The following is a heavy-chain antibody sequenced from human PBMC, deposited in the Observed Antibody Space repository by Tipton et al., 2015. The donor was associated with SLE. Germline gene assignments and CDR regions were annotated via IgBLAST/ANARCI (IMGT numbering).Heavy chain of an antibody. CDR3: ARGEMDVFDI. CDR1: GGSISSGGYY. J-gene: IGHJ3*02. Sequence: TLSLTCTVSGGSISSGGYYWSWIRQHPGKGLEWIGYIYYSGSTYYNPSLKSRVTISVDTSKNQFSLKLSSVTAADTALYYCARGEMDVFDIWGQGTVVSVSS. V-gene: IGHV4-31*03. CDR2: IYYSGST.